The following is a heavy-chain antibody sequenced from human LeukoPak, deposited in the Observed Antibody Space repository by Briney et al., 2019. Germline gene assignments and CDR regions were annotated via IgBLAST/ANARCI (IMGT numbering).Heavy chain of an antibody. V-gene: IGHV3-23*01. Sequence: QPGGSLRLSCAASGFTFSSYAMSWVRQAPGKGLEWVSAISGSGGSTYYADSVKGRFTISRDNSKNTLYLQMNSLRAEDTAVYYCAKQYYSDSGGNSRYWYYYYMDVWGKGTTVTVSS. CDR1: GFTFSSYA. D-gene: IGHD4-23*01. CDR3: AKQYYSDSGGNSRYWYYYYMDV. CDR2: ISGSGGST. J-gene: IGHJ6*03.